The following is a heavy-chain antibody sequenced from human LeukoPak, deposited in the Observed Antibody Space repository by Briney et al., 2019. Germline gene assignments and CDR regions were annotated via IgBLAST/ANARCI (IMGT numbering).Heavy chain of an antibody. D-gene: IGHD3-3*01. Sequence: GGSLRLSCAASGFTFSSYAMSWVRQAPGRGLEWVSAISGSGGSTYYADSVKGRFTISRDNSKNTLYLQMNSLRAEDTAVYYCATRYYDFWSGYLASDIWGQGTMVTVSS. CDR3: ATRYYDFWSGYLASDI. CDR2: ISGSGGST. V-gene: IGHV3-23*01. CDR1: GFTFSSYA. J-gene: IGHJ3*02.